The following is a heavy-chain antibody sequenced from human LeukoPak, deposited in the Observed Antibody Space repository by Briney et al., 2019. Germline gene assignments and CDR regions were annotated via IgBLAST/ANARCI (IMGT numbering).Heavy chain of an antibody. Sequence: PGGSLRLSCAASGFTFNNYAMHWVRQAPGKGLQWVAVISYDGSNKYYADSVKGRFTISRDNSKNTLYLQMNSLRAEDTAVYYCAREARHNYYYYYMDVWGKGTTVTISS. CDR1: GFTFNNYA. CDR2: ISYDGSNK. CDR3: AREARHNYYYYYMDV. J-gene: IGHJ6*03. D-gene: IGHD2-21*01. V-gene: IGHV3-30*14.